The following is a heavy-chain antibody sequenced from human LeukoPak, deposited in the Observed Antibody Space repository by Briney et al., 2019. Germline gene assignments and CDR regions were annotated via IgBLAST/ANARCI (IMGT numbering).Heavy chain of an antibody. CDR2: TYYRSKWYN. D-gene: IGHD1-26*01. V-gene: IGHV6-1*01. J-gene: IGHJ5*01. CDR1: GDSVSTNSAT. CDR3: ARLVGASWFDS. Sequence: SQTLSLTCDISGDSVSTNSATWTWLRQSPSRGLEWLGRTYYRSKWYNDYAVSMKSRITINPDTSKNQFSLQLNSVTPEDTAVYYCARLVGASWFDSWGQGTLVTVSS.